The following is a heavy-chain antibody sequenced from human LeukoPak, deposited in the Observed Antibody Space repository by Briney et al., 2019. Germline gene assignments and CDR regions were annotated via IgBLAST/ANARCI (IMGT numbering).Heavy chain of an antibody. D-gene: IGHD2-15*01. V-gene: IGHV3-48*01. Sequence: PGGSLRLSCAASGFTFSTYSMNWVRQAPGKGLEWVSYINSSSSTIFYADSVKGRFTISRDNSKNTLYLQMNSLRAEDTAVYYCAKDPSPYTRGWFDYWGQGTLVTVSS. CDR1: GFTFSTYS. CDR2: INSSSSTI. J-gene: IGHJ4*02. CDR3: AKDPSPYTRGWFDY.